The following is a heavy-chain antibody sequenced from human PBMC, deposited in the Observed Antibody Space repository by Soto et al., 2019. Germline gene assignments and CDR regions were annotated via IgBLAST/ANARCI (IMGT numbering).Heavy chain of an antibody. V-gene: IGHV3-33*01. CDR1: GFIFSSFG. CDR2: IWYDGSNT. J-gene: IGHJ4*02. Sequence: GGSLRLSCAASGFIFSSFGMHWVRQAPGKGLEWVAHIWYDGSNTYYADSVEGRFTISRDNSRNTVYLQMNSLRAEDTAVYHCVRDLLGSGGHFDYWGQGTPVTVSS. D-gene: IGHD7-27*01. CDR3: VRDLLGSGGHFDY.